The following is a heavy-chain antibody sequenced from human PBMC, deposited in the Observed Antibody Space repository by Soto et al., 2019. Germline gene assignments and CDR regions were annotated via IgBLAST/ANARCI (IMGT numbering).Heavy chain of an antibody. CDR2: INPNSGGT. CDR1: GYTFTGYY. D-gene: IGHD3-22*01. J-gene: IGHJ4*02. V-gene: IGHV1-2*02. CDR3: AREVDSSGSSGYFDY. Sequence: QVQLVQSGAEVKKPGATVKVSCKASGYTFTGYYMHWVRQAPGQGLEWMGWINPNSGGTNYAQKFQGRVIMTRDTAISTAYMELSRLRSDDTAVYYCAREVDSSGSSGYFDYWGQGTLVTVSS.